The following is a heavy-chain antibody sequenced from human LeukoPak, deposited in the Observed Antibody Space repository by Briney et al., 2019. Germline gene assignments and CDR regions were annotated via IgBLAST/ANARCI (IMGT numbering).Heavy chain of an antibody. V-gene: IGHV1-24*01. J-gene: IGHJ4*02. D-gene: IGHD3-22*01. CDR1: GYNLTELS. CDR3: ATDPYYYDSSGPS. Sequence: GASVTVSCKVCGYNLTELSMQWVRQATGKGSEWMGGFDPEDGETIYAQKFQGRVTMTEDTSTDTAYMELSSLRSEDRAVYYCATDPYYYDSSGPSWGQGTLVTVSS. CDR2: FDPEDGET.